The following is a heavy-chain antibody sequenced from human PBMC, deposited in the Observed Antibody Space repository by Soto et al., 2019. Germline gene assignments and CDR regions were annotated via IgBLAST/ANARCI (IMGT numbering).Heavy chain of an antibody. D-gene: IGHD3-9*01. CDR3: ARHRTGLDS. CDR1: GGSISSNY. V-gene: IGHV4-59*08. CDR2: IDYSGST. J-gene: IGHJ4*02. Sequence: QVQLQESGTGLVKPSETLSLTCTVSGGSISSNYWSWIRQPPGKGLEYIGYIDYSGSTHYKASLKSRVTISVDTSKNQFSLKLSSVTAADTAIYYCARHRTGLDSWGQGTLVTVSS.